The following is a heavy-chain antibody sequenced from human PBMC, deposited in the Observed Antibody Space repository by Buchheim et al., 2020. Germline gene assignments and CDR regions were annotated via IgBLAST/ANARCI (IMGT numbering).Heavy chain of an antibody. D-gene: IGHD1-26*01. CDR2: ISSSSITI. J-gene: IGHJ4*02. Sequence: EVQLVESGGGLVQPGGSLRLSCAASGFTFSSYSMNWVRQAPGKGLEWVSYISSSSITIYYADSVKALFTISRYNAKNPLYLQMNSLRAEDTAVYYCARDWGGSHDYWGQGTL. CDR3: ARDWGGSHDY. V-gene: IGHV3-48*01. CDR1: GFTFSSYS.